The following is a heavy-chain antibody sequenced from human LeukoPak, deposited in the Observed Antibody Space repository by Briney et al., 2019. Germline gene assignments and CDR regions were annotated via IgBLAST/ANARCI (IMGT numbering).Heavy chain of an antibody. CDR2: VNSDGSST. Sequence: GGSLRLSCAASGFNFSNYWIHWVRQSPGKGLVWVSCVNSDGSSTSYADSVRGRFTISRDNAKDTLYLQTNSLRVEDTAVYYCARELPEVATTKSAWFDPWGQGTLVTVSS. D-gene: IGHD5-12*01. V-gene: IGHV3-74*01. CDR3: ARELPEVATTKSAWFDP. J-gene: IGHJ5*02. CDR1: GFNFSNYW.